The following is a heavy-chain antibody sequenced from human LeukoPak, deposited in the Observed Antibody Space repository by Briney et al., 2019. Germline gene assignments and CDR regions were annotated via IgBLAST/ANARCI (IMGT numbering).Heavy chain of an antibody. V-gene: IGHV3-7*01. CDR2: IKQDGSEK. CDR3: ARSGTTYFDY. D-gene: IGHD1-1*01. J-gene: IGHJ4*02. CDR1: GFTFSSYA. Sequence: GGSLRLSCAASGFTFSSYAMHWVRQAPGKGLEWVANIKQDGSEKYYVDSVKGRFTISRDNAKNSLYLQMNSLRAEDTAVYYCARSGTTYFDYWGQGTLVTVSS.